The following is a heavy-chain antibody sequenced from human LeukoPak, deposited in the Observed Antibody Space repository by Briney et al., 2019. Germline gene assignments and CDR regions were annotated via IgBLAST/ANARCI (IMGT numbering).Heavy chain of an antibody. V-gene: IGHV3-21*04. CDR3: AKVSRGHPHDAFDI. CDR2: ISSSTSYV. CDR1: GFTFSYYG. Sequence: GGSLRLSCAASGFTFSYYGMNWVRQAPGKGLQWVSSISSSTSYVYYANSVKGRFTISRDNSKNTLYLQMNSLRAEDTAVYYCAKVSRGHPHDAFDIWGQGTMVTVSS. J-gene: IGHJ3*02. D-gene: IGHD3-16*01.